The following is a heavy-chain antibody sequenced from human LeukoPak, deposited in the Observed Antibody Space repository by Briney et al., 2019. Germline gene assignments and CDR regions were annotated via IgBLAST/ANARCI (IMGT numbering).Heavy chain of an antibody. D-gene: IGHD3-22*01. CDR3: ACNLYDSSGYEYFQH. V-gene: IGHV3-30*03. Sequence: SGRSLRLSCAASGFTFSSYGMHWVRQAPGKGLEWVAVISYDRSNKYYADSVKGRFTISRDNSKNTLYLQMNSLRAEDTAVYYCACNLYDSSGYEYFQHWGQGTLVTVSS. CDR2: ISYDRSNK. J-gene: IGHJ1*01. CDR1: GFTFSSYG.